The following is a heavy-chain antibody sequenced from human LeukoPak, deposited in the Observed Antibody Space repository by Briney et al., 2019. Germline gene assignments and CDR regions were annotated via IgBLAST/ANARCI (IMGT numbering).Heavy chain of an antibody. CDR2: IYTSGST. CDR3: ARDRYYGSGSQVDYYYYMDV. J-gene: IGHJ6*03. Sequence: SETLSLTCTVSGGSISSYYWSWIRQPAGKGLEWIWRIYTSGSTNYNPSLKSRVTMSVDTSKNQFSLKLSSVTAADTAVYYCARDRYYGSGSQVDYYYYMDVWGKGTTVTVSS. D-gene: IGHD3-10*01. V-gene: IGHV4-4*07. CDR1: GGSISSYY.